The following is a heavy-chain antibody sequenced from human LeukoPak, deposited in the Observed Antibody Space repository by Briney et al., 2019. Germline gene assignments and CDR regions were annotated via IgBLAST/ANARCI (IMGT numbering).Heavy chain of an antibody. J-gene: IGHJ3*02. D-gene: IGHD2-15*01. CDR1: GFTFSSYA. CDR2: ISYDGSNK. CDR3: AKDGYCSSGSCLLDAFDI. V-gene: IGHV3-30-3*01. Sequence: GGSLRLSCAASGFTFSSYAMHWVHQAPGKGLEWVAVISYDGSNKYYADSVKGRFTISRDNSKNTLYLQMNSLRAEDTAVYHCAKDGYCSSGSCLLDAFDIWGQGTTVTVSS.